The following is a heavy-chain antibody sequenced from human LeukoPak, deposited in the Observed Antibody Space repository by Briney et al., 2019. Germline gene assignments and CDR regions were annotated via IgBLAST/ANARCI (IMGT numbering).Heavy chain of an antibody. CDR1: GGSIGIYY. D-gene: IGHD5-18*01. CDR3: ATSGYNYAPFDY. CDR2: IHTSGSI. V-gene: IGHV4-4*07. Sequence: SGTLSLTSTVSGGSIGIYYWNWIRQPAGKGLEWIGRIHTSGSIIYNPSLKSRVTMSLDTSNNQFSLYLSSVTAADTAVYYCATSGYNYAPFDYWGQGTLVTVSS. J-gene: IGHJ4*02.